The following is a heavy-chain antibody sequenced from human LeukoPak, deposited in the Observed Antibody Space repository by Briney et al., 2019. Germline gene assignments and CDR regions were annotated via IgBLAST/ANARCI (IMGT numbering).Heavy chain of an antibody. D-gene: IGHD2-2*02. V-gene: IGHV3-74*01. J-gene: IGHJ1*01. CDR3: ATEGGYCFSTACYKYFQH. CDR1: GFTFSSYW. Sequence: PGGSLRLSCAASGFTFSSYWMHWVRQAPGKGLVWVSRIYSDGSSTTYADSVEGRFTISRDNAKNTLYLQMNGLRAEDTAVYYCATEGGYCFSTACYKYFQHSGQGTLVTVSS. CDR2: IYSDGSST.